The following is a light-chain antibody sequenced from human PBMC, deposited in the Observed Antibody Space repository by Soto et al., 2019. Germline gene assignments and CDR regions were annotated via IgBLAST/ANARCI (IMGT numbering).Light chain of an antibody. V-gene: IGKV3-15*01. CDR1: QSVSSN. CDR3: QQYNNWPPWT. Sequence: EIVMTQSPATLSVSPGERATLSCRASQSVSSNLAWYQQTPGQAPRLLIYGASTRATGIPGRFSGSGSGTEFTLTISSLQSEDFAVYYCQQYNNWPPWTFGQGTKVEIK. J-gene: IGKJ1*01. CDR2: GAS.